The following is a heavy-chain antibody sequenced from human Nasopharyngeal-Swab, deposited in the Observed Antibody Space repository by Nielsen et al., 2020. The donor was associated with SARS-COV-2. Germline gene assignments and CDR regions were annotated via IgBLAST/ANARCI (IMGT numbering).Heavy chain of an antibody. CDR2: RFSNDEK. Sequence: WIRQPPGKALEWIENRFSNDEKSYSTSLKSRLTISKDTSKSQVVLTMTNMDPGETETEEGARKRRRRGKRKYYFDYWGQGTLVTVSS. CDR3: ARKRRRRGKRKYYFDY. V-gene: IGHV2-26*01. J-gene: IGHJ4*02.